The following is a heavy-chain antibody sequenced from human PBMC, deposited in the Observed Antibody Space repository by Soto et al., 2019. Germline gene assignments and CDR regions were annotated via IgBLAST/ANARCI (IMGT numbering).Heavy chain of an antibody. V-gene: IGHV3-23*01. CDR1: GFTFSSYS. CDR2: ISGSGGRA. CDR3: ARHLDDYNVAALDY. D-gene: IGHD4-4*01. J-gene: IGHJ4*02. Sequence: EVQLLETGGGLVQPGGSLRLSCAASGFTFSSYSMTWVRQAPGKGLEWVSAISGSGGRAFYADSVKGRFTVSRANSENTLYVQMTSLRAEDTAVYICARHLDDYNVAALDYWGQGTLVTVSS.